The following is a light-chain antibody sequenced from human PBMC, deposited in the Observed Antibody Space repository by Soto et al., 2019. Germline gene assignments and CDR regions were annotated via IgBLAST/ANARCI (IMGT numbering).Light chain of an antibody. V-gene: IGKV3-15*01. CDR3: QQYGSWLQT. Sequence: EIVWTQSPATLSVSPGDGATLSCRASQTISSNLAWYQQKPGQAPRLLIYGASTRATGIPARFSGSGSGTEFTLTITSLQSEDFAIYYCQQYGSWLQTFGQGTKVEIK. CDR1: QTISSN. CDR2: GAS. J-gene: IGKJ1*01.